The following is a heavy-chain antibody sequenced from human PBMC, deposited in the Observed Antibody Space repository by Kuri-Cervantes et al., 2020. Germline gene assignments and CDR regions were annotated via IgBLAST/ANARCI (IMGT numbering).Heavy chain of an antibody. D-gene: IGHD6-13*01. V-gene: IGHV1-69*05. CDR3: AGGRRPRDSSSCDY. CDR2: IIPIFGTA. J-gene: IGHJ4*02. Sequence: SVQVSCKASGGTFSSYAISRVRQAPGQGREWMGGIIPIFGTANYAQKFQGRVTMTRNTSISTAYMEPSSLRSEDTAVYYCAGGRRPRDSSSCDYWGQGTLVTVSS. CDR1: GGTFSSYA.